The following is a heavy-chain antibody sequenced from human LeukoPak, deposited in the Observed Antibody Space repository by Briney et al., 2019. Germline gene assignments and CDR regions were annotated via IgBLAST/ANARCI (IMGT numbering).Heavy chain of an antibody. CDR2: ISGRTSTI. V-gene: IGHV3-48*01. Sequence: GGSLRLSCVVSGFTFSPYSMNWVRQAPGKGLEWVAYISGRTSTIYYADSVYGRFTISRDNAKNSLYLQMNSLRAEDTAVYYCAKDATPALGTVYMDVWGKGTTVTISS. CDR1: GFTFSPYS. CDR3: AKDATPALGTVYMDV. D-gene: IGHD6-13*01. J-gene: IGHJ6*03.